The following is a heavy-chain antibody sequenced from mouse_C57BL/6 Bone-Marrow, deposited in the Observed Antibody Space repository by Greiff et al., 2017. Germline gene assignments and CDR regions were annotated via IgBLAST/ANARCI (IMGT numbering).Heavy chain of an antibody. D-gene: IGHD1-1*01. Sequence: EVMLVESGGGLVQPGGSLKLSCAASGFTFSDYGMAWVRQAPRKGPEWVAFISNLAYSIYYADTVTGRFTISSENAKNTLYLEMSRLRSEDTALYYCARSFITTVVDWYFDVWGTGTTVTVSS. CDR2: ISNLAYSI. CDR3: ARSFITTVVDWYFDV. J-gene: IGHJ1*03. CDR1: GFTFSDYG. V-gene: IGHV5-15*01.